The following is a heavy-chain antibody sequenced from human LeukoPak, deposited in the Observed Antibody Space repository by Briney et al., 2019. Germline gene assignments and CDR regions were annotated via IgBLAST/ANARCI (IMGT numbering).Heavy chain of an antibody. Sequence: HGASVKVSCKVSGYTLTELSMHWVRQAPGKGLEWMGGFDPEDGETIYAQKFQGRVTMTEDTSTDTAYMELSSLRSEDTAVYYCATPRSGGSYGSHFDYWGQGTLVTVSS. D-gene: IGHD1-26*01. CDR2: FDPEDGET. CDR3: ATPRSGGSYGSHFDY. V-gene: IGHV1-24*01. J-gene: IGHJ4*02. CDR1: GYTLTELS.